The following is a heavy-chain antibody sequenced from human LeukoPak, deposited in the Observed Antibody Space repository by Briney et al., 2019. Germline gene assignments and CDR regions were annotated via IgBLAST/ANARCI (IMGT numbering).Heavy chain of an antibody. Sequence: SETLSLTCAVSGYSISSGYYWGWIRQPPWKGLEWIGSIYHSGSTYYNPSLKSRVTISVDTSKNQFSLKLSSVTAADTAVYYCARDPVGDWFDPWGQGTLVTVSS. CDR2: IYHSGST. J-gene: IGHJ5*02. V-gene: IGHV4-38-2*02. CDR1: GYSISSGYY. D-gene: IGHD3-16*01. CDR3: ARDPVGDWFDP.